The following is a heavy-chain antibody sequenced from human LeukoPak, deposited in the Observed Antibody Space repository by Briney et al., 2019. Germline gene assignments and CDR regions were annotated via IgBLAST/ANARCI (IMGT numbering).Heavy chain of an antibody. V-gene: IGHV1-18*01. CDR2: ISAYSGNT. CDR1: GYTFTNYG. CDR3: AISQGSYYDTSGYLGGDY. Sequence: ASVKVSCKASGYTFTNYGIFWVRQGPGQGLEWMGWISAYSGNTNYAQKLQGRVTMTTETSTSTAYMELESLRFDDTAVYYCAISQGSYYDTSGYLGGDYWGQGTLVTVSS. J-gene: IGHJ4*02. D-gene: IGHD3-22*01.